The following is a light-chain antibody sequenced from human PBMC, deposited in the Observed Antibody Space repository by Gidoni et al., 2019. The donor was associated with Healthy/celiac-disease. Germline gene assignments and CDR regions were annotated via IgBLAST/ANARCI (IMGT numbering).Light chain of an antibody. J-gene: IGKJ1*01. CDR3: MQALQTPRT. Sequence: DIGRTHPPLPLPVTPGEPASISCRSSQSLLHSNGYNYLDWYLQKPGQSPQLLIYLGSNRASGVPDRFSGSGSGTDFTLKISRVEAEDVGVYYCMQALQTPRTFGQGTKVEIK. V-gene: IGKV2-28*01. CDR2: LGS. CDR1: QSLLHSNGYNY.